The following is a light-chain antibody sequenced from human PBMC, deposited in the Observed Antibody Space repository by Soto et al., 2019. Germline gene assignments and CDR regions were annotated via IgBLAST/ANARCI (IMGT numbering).Light chain of an antibody. J-gene: IGKJ5*01. Sequence: IQMTQYTSTLSASVGDRVTITCRASQSISSWLAWYQQKPGKAPKLLIYDASSLESGVPSRFSGSGSGTEFTLTISSLQPDDFATYYCQQYNSYSWTFGQGTRLEI. CDR1: QSISSW. CDR2: DAS. V-gene: IGKV1-5*01. CDR3: QQYNSYSWT.